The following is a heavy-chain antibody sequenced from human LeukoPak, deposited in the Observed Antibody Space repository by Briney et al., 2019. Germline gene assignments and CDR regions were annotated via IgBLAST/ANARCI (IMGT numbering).Heavy chain of an antibody. V-gene: IGHV3-30*02. CDR1: GFTFSSYG. Sequence: GGSLRLSCAASGFTFSSYGMHWVRQAPGKGLEWVAFIRYDGSNKYYADSVKGRFTISRDNSKNTLYLQMNSLRAEDTAVYYCAKDLFDFWSGYDYWGQGTLVTVSS. CDR2: IRYDGSNK. D-gene: IGHD3-3*01. J-gene: IGHJ4*02. CDR3: AKDLFDFWSGYDY.